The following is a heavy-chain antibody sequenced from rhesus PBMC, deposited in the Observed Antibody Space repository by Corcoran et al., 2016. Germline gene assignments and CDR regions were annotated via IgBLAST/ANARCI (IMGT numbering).Heavy chain of an antibody. J-gene: IGHJ4*01. V-gene: IGHV4-160*01. CDR1: GYSISSNY. CDR2: IYGSSGNT. CDR3: ARVHDWGDYYFDY. D-gene: IGHD3-34*01. Sequence: QVQLQESGPGLVKPSETLSLTCAVSGYSISSNYWSWIRQPPGKGLEWIGYIYGSSGNTDSNPSLKSRVTISTGTSKNQFSLKLSSVTAADTAVYYCARVHDWGDYYFDYWGQGVLVTVSS.